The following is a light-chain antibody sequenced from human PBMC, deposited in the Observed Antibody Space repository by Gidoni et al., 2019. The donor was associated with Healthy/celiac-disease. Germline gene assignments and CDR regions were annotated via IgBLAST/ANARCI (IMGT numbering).Light chain of an antibody. CDR2: GAS. V-gene: IGKV3-20*01. J-gene: IGKJ3*01. Sequence: EIVFTQSPGTLSLSPGERATLSCRASQSVSSSYLAWYQQKPGQAPRLLIYGASSRATGIPDRFSGSGSGTDFTLTISRLEPEDFAVYYCQQYGSSLFTFGPGTKVEIK. CDR1: QSVSSSY. CDR3: QQYGSSLFT.